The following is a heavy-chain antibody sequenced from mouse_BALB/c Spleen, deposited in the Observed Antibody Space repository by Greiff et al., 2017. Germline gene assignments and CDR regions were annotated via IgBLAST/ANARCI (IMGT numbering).Heavy chain of an antibody. Sequence: EVKLVESGGGLVKPGGSLKLSCAASGFTFSDYYMYWVRQTPEKRLEWVATISDGGSYTYYPDSVKGRFTISRDNAKNNLYLQMSSLKSEDTAMYYCARDTATAYWGQGTLVTVSA. J-gene: IGHJ3*01. V-gene: IGHV5-4*02. CDR3: ARDTATAY. D-gene: IGHD1-2*01. CDR1: GFTFSDYY. CDR2: ISDGGSYT.